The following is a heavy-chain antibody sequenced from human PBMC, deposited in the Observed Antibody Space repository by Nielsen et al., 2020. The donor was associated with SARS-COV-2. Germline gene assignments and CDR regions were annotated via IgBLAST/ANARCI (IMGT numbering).Heavy chain of an antibody. CDR2: ISYDGSNK. J-gene: IGHJ6*02. CDR1: GFTFSSYG. Sequence: GGSLRLSCAASGFTFSSYGMHWVRQAPGKGLEWVAVISYDGSNKYYADSVKGRFTISRDNSKNTLYLQMNSLRAEDTAVYYCAAGYYYYGMDVWGQGTTVTVSS. V-gene: IGHV3-30*03. CDR3: AAGYYYYGMDV.